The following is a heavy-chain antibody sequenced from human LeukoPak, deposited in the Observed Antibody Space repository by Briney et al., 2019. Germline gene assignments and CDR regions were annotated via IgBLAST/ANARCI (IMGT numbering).Heavy chain of an antibody. CDR3: ARDFMGSYQPDAFDI. J-gene: IGHJ3*02. Sequence: SETLSLTCTVSGGSISSSSYYWGWIRQPPGKGLEWIGSIYYSGSTYYNPSLKSQVTISVDTSKNQFSLKLSSVTAADTAVYYCARDFMGSYQPDAFDIWGQGTMVTVSS. V-gene: IGHV4-39*02. CDR1: GGSISSSSYY. CDR2: IYYSGST. D-gene: IGHD1-26*01.